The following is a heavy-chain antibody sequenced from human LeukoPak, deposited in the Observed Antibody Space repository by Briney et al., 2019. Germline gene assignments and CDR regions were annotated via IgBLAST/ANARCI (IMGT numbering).Heavy chain of an antibody. CDR1: GYTFTSYG. CDR3: ASHQGILGVWGSYPNDAFDI. J-gene: IGHJ3*02. CDR2: ISAYNGNT. V-gene: IGHV1-18*01. Sequence: GASVKVSCKASGYTFTSYGISWVRQAPGQGLEWMGWISAYNGNTNYAQKLQGRVTMTRDTSISTAYMELSRLRSDDTAVYYCASHQGILGVWGSYPNDAFDIWGQGTMVTVSS. D-gene: IGHD3-16*02.